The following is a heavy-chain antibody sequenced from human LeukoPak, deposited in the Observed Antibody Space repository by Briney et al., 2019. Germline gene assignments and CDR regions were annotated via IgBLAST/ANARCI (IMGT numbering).Heavy chain of an antibody. CDR3: ARVVTTSED. CDR1: GLTFSSYW. D-gene: IGHD1-14*01. Sequence: PGGSLRLSCAASGLTFSSYWMHWVRQAPGKGLVWVSRINSDGSNASYADSVKGRFMISRDNAKNTLYLQMNSLRAEDTAVYYCARVVTTSEDWGQGTLVTVSS. J-gene: IGHJ4*02. V-gene: IGHV3-74*01. CDR2: INSDGSNA.